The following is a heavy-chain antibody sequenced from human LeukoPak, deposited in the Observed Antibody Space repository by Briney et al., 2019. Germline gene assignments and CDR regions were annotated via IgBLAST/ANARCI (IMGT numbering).Heavy chain of an antibody. J-gene: IGHJ4*02. CDR2: ISGSGTNT. D-gene: IGHD2-15*01. CDR3: AKDKALGGGSCYDY. CDR1: GFTFSNYA. Sequence: GGSLRLSCAPSGFTFSNYAMSWVRQAPGKGLEWVSAISGSGTNTYYADSVKGRFTISRDNSQNTLYLEMNSLRAEDTALYYCAKDKALGGGSCYDYWGQGTLVTVSS. V-gene: IGHV3-23*01.